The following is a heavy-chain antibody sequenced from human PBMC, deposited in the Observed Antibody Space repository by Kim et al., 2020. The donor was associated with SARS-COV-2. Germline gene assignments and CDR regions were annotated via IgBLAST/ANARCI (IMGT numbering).Heavy chain of an antibody. CDR1: GFTVSSNY. D-gene: IGHD5-18*01. Sequence: GGSLRLSCAASGFTVSSNYMSWVRQAPGKGLEWVSVIYSGGSTYYADSVKGRFTISRDNSKNTLYLQMNSLRAEDTAVYYCARVGRYSYGGWFDPWGQGTLVTVSS. J-gene: IGHJ5*02. V-gene: IGHV3-66*01. CDR2: IYSGGST. CDR3: ARVGRYSYGGWFDP.